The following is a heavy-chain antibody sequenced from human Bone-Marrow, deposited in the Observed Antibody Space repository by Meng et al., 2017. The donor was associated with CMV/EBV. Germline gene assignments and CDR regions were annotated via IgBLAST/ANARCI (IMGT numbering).Heavy chain of an antibody. Sequence: FTSYDINWVRQATGQGLEWMGWMNPNSGNTGYAQKFQGRVTMTRNTSISTAYMELSSLRSEDTAVYYCARGLRIMITFGGVIACDYWGQGTLVTVSS. CDR2: MNPNSGNT. D-gene: IGHD3-16*02. CDR3: ARGLRIMITFGGVIACDY. J-gene: IGHJ4*02. CDR1: FTSYD. V-gene: IGHV1-8*01.